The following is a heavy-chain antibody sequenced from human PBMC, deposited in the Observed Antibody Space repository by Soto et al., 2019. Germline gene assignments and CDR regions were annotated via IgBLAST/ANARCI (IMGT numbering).Heavy chain of an antibody. Sequence: QVQLVQPGAEVKKPGASVKVSCKASGYTFTTYAIHWLRQAPGQRLEWMGWINVGNGNTKYSQNFQGRVTITRDTSASTAYMELSSLRSEDTAFYYCARALRLTGDAFDIWGQGTMVTVSS. CDR1: GYTFTTYA. CDR3: ARALRLTGDAFDI. CDR2: INVGNGNT. D-gene: IGHD7-27*01. J-gene: IGHJ3*02. V-gene: IGHV1-3*01.